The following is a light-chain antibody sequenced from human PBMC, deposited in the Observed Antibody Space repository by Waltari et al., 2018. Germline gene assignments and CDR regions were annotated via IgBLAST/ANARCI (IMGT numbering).Light chain of an antibody. V-gene: IGKV3-11*01. J-gene: IGKJ1*01. CDR1: QSVSSY. CDR3: QHRGDWPPTWT. CDR2: GAS. Sequence: EIVLTQSPATLSLSPGERATLSCRASQSVSSYLAWYQQKPGQAPRLLIYGASNRATGTPARFSGSGSGTDFTLTISSLEPEDFAVYYCQHRGDWPPTWTFGQGTKVEIK.